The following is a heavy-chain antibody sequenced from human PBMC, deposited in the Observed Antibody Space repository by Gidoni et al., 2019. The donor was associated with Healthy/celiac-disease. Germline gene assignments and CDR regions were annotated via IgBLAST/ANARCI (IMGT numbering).Heavy chain of an antibody. CDR2: IYYSGST. CDR1: GGSVSSGSYY. J-gene: IGHJ6*02. V-gene: IGHV4-61*01. D-gene: IGHD3-3*01. CDR3: ARGVEWLLLDYYYYGMDV. Sequence: QVQLQESGPGLVKPSETLSLTCTVSGGSVSSGSYYWSWIRQPPGKGLEWIGYIYYSGSTNYNPSLKSRVTISVDTSKNQFSLKLSSVTAADTAVYYCARGVEWLLLDYYYYGMDVWGQGTTVTVSS.